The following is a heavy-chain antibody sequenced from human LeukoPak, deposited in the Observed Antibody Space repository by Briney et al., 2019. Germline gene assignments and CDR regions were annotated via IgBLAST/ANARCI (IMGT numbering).Heavy chain of an antibody. V-gene: IGHV4-31*03. CDR1: GGSVSSGGYY. J-gene: IGHJ2*01. CDR2: IYYSGST. CDR3: ARDNSGYSNWYFDL. D-gene: IGHD3-22*01. Sequence: SQTLSLTCTVSGGSVSSGGYYWNWIRQHPGKGLEWIGYIYYSGSTHYNPSLKSRATISVDTSKNQFSLKLSSVTAADTAVYYCARDNSGYSNWYFDLWGRGTLVTVSA.